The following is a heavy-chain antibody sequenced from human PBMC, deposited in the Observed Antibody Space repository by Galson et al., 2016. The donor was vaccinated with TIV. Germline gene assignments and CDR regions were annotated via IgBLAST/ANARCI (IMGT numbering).Heavy chain of an antibody. CDR2: VRYDGSHK. Sequence: SLRLSCAASGFTFSTYVMHWVRQTPGKGLEWVAFVRYDGSHKNYADSVKGRFTISRDNSKYTLYLQMNSLRAEYTAVYYCAKGMAIFGVIPPWGGMDVWGQGTTVTVSS. V-gene: IGHV3-30*02. CDR3: AKGMAIFGVIPPWGGMDV. D-gene: IGHD3-3*01. J-gene: IGHJ6*02. CDR1: GFTFSTYV.